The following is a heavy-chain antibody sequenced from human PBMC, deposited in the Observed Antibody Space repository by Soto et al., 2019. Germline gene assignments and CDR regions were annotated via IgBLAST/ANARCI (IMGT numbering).Heavy chain of an antibody. CDR3: VRDRISRTTGNYYYGMDV. Sequence: QVHVVESGGGVVQPGKSVRLSCAASGFTFSDYTFHWVRQAPGKGLDWVAVISFDGNNQYYTDSVKGRFTVSRDESKDTVTLLMNSLRPEDTGVYYCVRDRISRTTGNYYYGMDVWGQGTTVTVS. V-gene: IGHV3-30-3*01. CDR1: GFTFSDYT. D-gene: IGHD1-7*01. CDR2: ISFDGNNQ. J-gene: IGHJ6*02.